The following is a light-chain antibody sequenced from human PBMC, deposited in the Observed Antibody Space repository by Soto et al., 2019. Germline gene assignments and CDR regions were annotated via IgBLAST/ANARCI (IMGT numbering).Light chain of an antibody. CDR2: DVT. CDR1: SSDVGGYNF. Sequence: QSALTQPRSVSGSPGQSVTISCTGTSSDVGGYNFVFWYQQHPGKAPKFMIYDVTKRPSGVPDRFSGSKSGNTASLTISGLQAEDEAHYFCCSYVGSYTSYVFGTGTKLTVL. J-gene: IGLJ1*01. V-gene: IGLV2-11*01. CDR3: CSYVGSYTSYV.